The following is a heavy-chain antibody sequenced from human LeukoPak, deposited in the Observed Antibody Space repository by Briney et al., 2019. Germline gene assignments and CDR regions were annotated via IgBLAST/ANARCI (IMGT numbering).Heavy chain of an antibody. CDR3: ASVGGSRAWGYCSGGSCYIDY. CDR2: MYYSGST. CDR1: GGSISSSSDY. Sequence: KSSETLSLTCTVSGGSISSSSDYWGWVRQPPGKGLEWIGCMYYSGSTYYNPSLKSRVTISVDTSKSQFSLKLSSVTAADTAVYYCASVGGSRAWGYCSGGSCYIDYWGQGTLVTVSS. J-gene: IGHJ4*02. V-gene: IGHV4-39*01. D-gene: IGHD2-15*01.